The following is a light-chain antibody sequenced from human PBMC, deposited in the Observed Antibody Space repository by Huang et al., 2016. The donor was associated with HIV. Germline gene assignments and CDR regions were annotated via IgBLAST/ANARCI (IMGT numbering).Light chain of an antibody. Sequence: EIVMTQSPATLSVSPGERATLSCRASQSVSSNLGWYQQKPGQAPRLLLYGASTRATGIPARFSGSGSGTEFTLTINSLQSEDFAVYYCQQYNNWPPYTFGQGTKLEIK. V-gene: IGKV3-15*01. J-gene: IGKJ2*01. CDR3: QQYNNWPPYT. CDR1: QSVSSN. CDR2: GAS.